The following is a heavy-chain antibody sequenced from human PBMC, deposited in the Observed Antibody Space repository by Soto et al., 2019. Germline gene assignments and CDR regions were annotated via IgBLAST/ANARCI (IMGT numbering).Heavy chain of an antibody. V-gene: IGHV1-69*06. CDR2: IIPIFGTA. D-gene: IGHD3-22*01. CDR1: GGTFSSYA. Sequence: QVQLVQSGAEVKKPGSSVKVSCKASGGTFSSYAISWVRQAPGQGLEWMGGIIPIFGTANYAQKYQGRVTITADKSTRTAYMELSSLRSEDTAVYYWARDPQAPYYYDSSGSMDVWGQGTTVTVSS. CDR3: ARDPQAPYYYDSSGSMDV. J-gene: IGHJ6*02.